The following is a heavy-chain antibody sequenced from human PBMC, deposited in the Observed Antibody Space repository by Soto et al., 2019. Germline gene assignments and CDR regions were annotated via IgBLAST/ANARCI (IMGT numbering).Heavy chain of an antibody. CDR1: GGSITSDDYY. CDR2: IFYSGST. CDR3: ASANCGGDCSYRHDRYYFES. D-gene: IGHD2-21*02. J-gene: IGHJ4*02. Sequence: QVQLQESGPGLVKPSQSLSLTCTVSGGSITSDDYYWSWIRQPPGRGLEWIGYIFYSGSTHYNPSLKSRFIISLGTSKKQVSLKLISVTAADTAVYYCASANCGGDCSYRHDRYYFESWGQGTLVTVSS. V-gene: IGHV4-30-4*01.